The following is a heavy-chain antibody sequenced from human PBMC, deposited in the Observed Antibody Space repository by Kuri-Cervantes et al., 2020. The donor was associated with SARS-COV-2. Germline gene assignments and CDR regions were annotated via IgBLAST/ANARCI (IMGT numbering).Heavy chain of an antibody. J-gene: IGHJ3*02. D-gene: IGHD3-16*01. CDR2: IYYSGST. CDR1: GGSISSYY. Sequence: SETLSLTCTVSGGSISSYYWSWIRQPPGKGLEWIGYIYYSGSTNCNPSLKSRVTISVDTSKNQFSLKLSSVTAADTAVYYCARDLGIWRAFDIWGQGTMVTVSS. V-gene: IGHV4-59*01. CDR3: ARDLGIWRAFDI.